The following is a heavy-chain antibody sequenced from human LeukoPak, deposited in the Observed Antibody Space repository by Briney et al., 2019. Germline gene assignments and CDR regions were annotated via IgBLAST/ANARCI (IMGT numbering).Heavy chain of an antibody. CDR2: VSSTGGDK. J-gene: IGHJ4*02. Sequence: GSLRLSCTGSGVTFEDYYLSWIRQAPGKGLEWISYVSSTGGDKFYADSVKGRFTISRDNARNSVYMEMNDLMDEDTAFYYCARGENGSFDRWGQGTLVIVSS. CDR1: GVTFEDYY. CDR3: ARGENGSFDR. V-gene: IGHV3-11*01. D-gene: IGHD3-10*01.